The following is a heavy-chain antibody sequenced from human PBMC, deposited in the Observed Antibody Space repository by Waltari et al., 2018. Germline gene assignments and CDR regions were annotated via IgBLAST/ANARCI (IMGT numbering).Heavy chain of an antibody. CDR1: GITFSHAG. Sequence: EVQLVESGGGLVKPGGSLRPSCAASGITFSHAGMSWGRQAPGKGLEWVGRIKSKTDGGTTDYAAPVKGRFTISRDDSENTLYLQMNSLKTEDTAVYYCATLFGDFWSGYFFDYWGQGTLVTVSS. J-gene: IGHJ4*02. D-gene: IGHD3-3*01. V-gene: IGHV3-15*01. CDR2: IKSKTDGGTT. CDR3: ATLFGDFWSGYFFDY.